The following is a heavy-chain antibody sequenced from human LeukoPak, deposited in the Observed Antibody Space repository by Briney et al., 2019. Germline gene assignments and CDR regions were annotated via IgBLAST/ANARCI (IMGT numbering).Heavy chain of an antibody. V-gene: IGHV4-30-4*08. J-gene: IGHJ4*02. D-gene: IGHD2-21*01. CDR3: AREPPYCGGDCYFDY. CDR2: IYYSGRT. CDR1: GGSISSGDFY. Sequence: SETLSLTCTVSGGSISSGDFYWNWIRQPPGKGLEWIGYIYYSGRTYCNPSLKSRVTISVDTSKNQFSLKLSSVTAADTAVYYCAREPPYCGGDCYFDYWGQGTLVTVSS.